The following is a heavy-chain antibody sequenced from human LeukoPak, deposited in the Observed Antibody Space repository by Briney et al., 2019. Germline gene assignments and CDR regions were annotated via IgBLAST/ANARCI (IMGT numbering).Heavy chain of an antibody. D-gene: IGHD2-15*01. J-gene: IGHJ3*02. CDR2: IKKDGSET. CDR1: GFTLSTYW. CDR3: VRERSQGCNGDICIDAFDI. V-gene: IGHV3-7*03. Sequence: PGGSLRLSCAASGFTLSTYWMSWVRQVPGKGLEWVANIKKDGSETYYVDSVKGRFTISRDNAKNSLYLQMNSLRAEDTAMYYCVRERSQGCNGDICIDAFDIWGQGTMVTVSS.